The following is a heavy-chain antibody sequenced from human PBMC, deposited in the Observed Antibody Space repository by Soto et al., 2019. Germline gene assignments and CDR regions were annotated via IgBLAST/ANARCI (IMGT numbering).Heavy chain of an antibody. CDR3: AKDFLLLWFGESRQYFQH. J-gene: IGHJ1*01. D-gene: IGHD3-10*01. V-gene: IGHV3-23*01. CDR1: GFTFSSYA. Sequence: GGSLRLSCAASGFTFSSYAMSWVRQAPGKGLEWVSAISGSGGSTYYADSVKGRFTISRDNSKNTLYLQMNSLRAEDTAVYYCAKDFLLLWFGESRQYFQHWGQGTLVTVSS. CDR2: ISGSGGST.